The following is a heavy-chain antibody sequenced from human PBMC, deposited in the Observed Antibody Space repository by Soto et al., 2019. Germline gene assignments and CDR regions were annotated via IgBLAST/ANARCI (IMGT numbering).Heavy chain of an antibody. CDR1: GFTFSDYY. D-gene: IGHD2-2*01. CDR3: ARDHQILQKRIVVVPAAKVPRTKIDY. J-gene: IGHJ4*02. Sequence: GGSLRLSCAASGFTFSDYYMSWIRQAPGKGLEWVSYISSSGSTIYYADSVKGRFTISRDNAKNSLYLQMNSLRAEDTAVYYCARDHQILQKRIVVVPAAKVPRTKIDYWGQGTLVTVSS. CDR2: ISSSGSTI. V-gene: IGHV3-11*01.